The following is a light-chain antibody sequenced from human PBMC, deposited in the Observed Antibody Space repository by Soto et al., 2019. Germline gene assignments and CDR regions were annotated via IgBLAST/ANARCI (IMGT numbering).Light chain of an antibody. CDR2: EVS. CDR1: SSDVGSYNL. J-gene: IGLJ1*01. V-gene: IGLV2-23*02. CDR3: CSYAGSSYV. Sequence: QSALTQPASVSGSPGQSITISCTGTSSDVGSYNLVSWYQQHPGKAPKLMIYEVSKRPSGVSNRFSGSKSGNTASLTISGLQAEDEAGYYCCSYAGSSYVFGTGTKVTVL.